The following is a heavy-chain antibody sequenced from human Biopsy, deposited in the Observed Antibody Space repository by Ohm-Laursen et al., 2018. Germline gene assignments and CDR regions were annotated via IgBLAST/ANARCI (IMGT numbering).Heavy chain of an antibody. Sequence: SLRLSCSASGLTFTTALMSWVRQAPGKGLKWVGRIKSKTDGGTIDYAASVKGRIIISRDDSKKTVYLQMNNLKTEDTGVYYCTTYQYWGQGTLVTVSS. CDR1: GLTFTTAL. D-gene: IGHD3-16*02. V-gene: IGHV3-15*01. CDR2: IKSKTDGGTI. CDR3: TTYQY. J-gene: IGHJ4*02.